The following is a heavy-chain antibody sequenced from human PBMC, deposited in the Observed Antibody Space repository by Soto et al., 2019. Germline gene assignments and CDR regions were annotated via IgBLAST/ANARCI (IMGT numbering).Heavy chain of an antibody. CDR2: ISLYSDGT. V-gene: IGHV1-18*01. CDR1: AYAFSEYG. J-gene: IGHJ5*02. Sequence: SVKSACSALAYAFSEYGITLVRQAPGQPLEWLGWISLYSDGTNYSQKFQGRVSMTTDTSTTTAYMELRSLRSDDTAVHSCARVVPGAEAWFGPWGQGNLVSVSS. D-gene: IGHD2-2*01. CDR3: ARVVPGAEAWFGP.